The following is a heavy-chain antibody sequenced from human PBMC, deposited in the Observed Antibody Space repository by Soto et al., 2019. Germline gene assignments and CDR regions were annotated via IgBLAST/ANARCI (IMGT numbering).Heavy chain of an antibody. V-gene: IGHV3-23*01. Sequence: GGSLRLSCAASGFTFSSYAMSWVRQAPGKGLEWVSAISGSGGSTYYADPVKGRFTISRDNSKNTLYLQMNSLRAEDTAVYYCAKDAYRGYSGYDYVGFAFDYWGQGTLVTVSS. CDR1: GFTFSSYA. CDR2: ISGSGGST. CDR3: AKDAYRGYSGYDYVGFAFDY. J-gene: IGHJ4*02. D-gene: IGHD5-12*01.